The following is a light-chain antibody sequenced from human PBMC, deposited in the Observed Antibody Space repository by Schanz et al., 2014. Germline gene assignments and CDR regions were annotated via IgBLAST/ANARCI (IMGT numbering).Light chain of an antibody. CDR1: QSISSW. CDR3: QQYYSTQKT. J-gene: IGKJ1*01. Sequence: DIQMTQSPSTLSASVTDRVTITCRASQSISSWLAWYQQKPGKAPKLLIYDASSLESGVPSRFSGSGSETEFTLTISSLQAADVAVYYCQQYYSTQKTFGQGTKVEIK. CDR2: DAS. V-gene: IGKV1-5*01.